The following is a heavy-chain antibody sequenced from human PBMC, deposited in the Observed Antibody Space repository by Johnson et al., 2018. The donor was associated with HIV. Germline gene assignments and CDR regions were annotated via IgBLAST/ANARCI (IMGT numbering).Heavy chain of an antibody. D-gene: IGHD6-13*01. Sequence: QVLLVESGGGVVQPGGSLRLSCAASRFTFTTYGMHWVRQAPGKGLEWVSSISSRAISFYYADSVKGRFTISRDNSKNTLYLQMNSLRAEDTAVYYCAKDQWSSSWTNDAFDIWGQGTMVTVSS. J-gene: IGHJ3*02. CDR3: AKDQWSSSWTNDAFDI. CDR2: ISSRAISF. V-gene: IGHV3-NL1*01. CDR1: RFTFTTYG.